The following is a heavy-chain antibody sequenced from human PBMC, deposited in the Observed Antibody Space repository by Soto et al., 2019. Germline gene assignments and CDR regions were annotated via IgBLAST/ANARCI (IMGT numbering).Heavy chain of an antibody. J-gene: IGHJ3*02. V-gene: IGHV3-74*01. CDR1: GFTFSYYW. Sequence: EVQLVESGGGLVQPGGSLRLSCAASGFTFSYYWMHWVRQAPGQGLVWVSRIHSDGSSTTYADSVKGRFTISRDNAKNTLYLQMNSLRAEDTAVYYCARGDQGAFDMWGQGTRVSVSS. CDR2: IHSDGSST. D-gene: IGHD2-21*02. CDR3: ARGDQGAFDM.